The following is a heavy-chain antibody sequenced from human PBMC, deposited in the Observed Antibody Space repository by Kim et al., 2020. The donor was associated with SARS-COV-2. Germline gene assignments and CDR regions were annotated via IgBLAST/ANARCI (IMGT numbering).Heavy chain of an antibody. J-gene: IGHJ4*02. CDR3: AKDGCSSSSCYFDY. CDR2: MRGSDGRT. Sequence: GGSLRLSCAASGFTFTSYTMGWVRQAPGKGLEWVSTMRGSDGRTYYADSVKGRFTISRDNSKNTLYLQMNSLRAEDTAVYYCAKDGCSSSSCYFDYWGQG. V-gene: IGHV3-23*01. CDR1: GFTFTSYT. D-gene: IGHD2-2*01.